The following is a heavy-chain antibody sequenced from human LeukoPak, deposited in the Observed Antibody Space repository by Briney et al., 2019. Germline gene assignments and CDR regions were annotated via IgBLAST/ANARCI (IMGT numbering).Heavy chain of an antibody. J-gene: IGHJ4*02. CDR1: GYTFTGYY. CDR2: INPNSGGT. D-gene: IGHD6-13*01. Sequence: GASVKVSCKASGYTFTGYYMHWVRQAPGQGLEWMGWINPNSGGTNYAQKLQGRVTMTRDTSISTAYVELSRLRSDDTAVYYCARKRGSHRSSWYYFDYWGQGTLVTVSS. V-gene: IGHV1-2*02. CDR3: ARKRGSHRSSWYYFDY.